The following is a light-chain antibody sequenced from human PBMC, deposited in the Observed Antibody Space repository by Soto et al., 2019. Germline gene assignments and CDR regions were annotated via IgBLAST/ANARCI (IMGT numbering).Light chain of an antibody. CDR3: QSYDISLTTWV. Sequence: QAVVTQPPSVSGAPRQRVTISCTGSSSNIGAGYDVHWYQQLPGTAPKLLIYGNSNRPSGVPDRFSGSKSGASASLAITGLQAEDEADYYCQSYDISLTTWVFGGGTKLTVL. J-gene: IGLJ3*02. CDR2: GNS. CDR1: SSNIGAGYD. V-gene: IGLV1-40*03.